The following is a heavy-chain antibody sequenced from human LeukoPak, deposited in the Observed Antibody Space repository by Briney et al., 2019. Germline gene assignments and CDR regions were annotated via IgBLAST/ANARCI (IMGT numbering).Heavy chain of an antibody. CDR1: GFTFSSYA. D-gene: IGHD2-2*01. CDR3: AKNLPIGVVVPPARVNCFDP. CDR2: ISGSGSST. V-gene: IGHV3-23*01. J-gene: IGHJ5*02. Sequence: GGSLRLSCAASGFTFSSYAMNWVRQAPGKGLEWVSAISGSGSSTYYADSVKGRFTISRDNSKNTLYLQMNSLRAEDTAVYYCAKNLPIGVVVPPARVNCFDPWGQGTLVTVSS.